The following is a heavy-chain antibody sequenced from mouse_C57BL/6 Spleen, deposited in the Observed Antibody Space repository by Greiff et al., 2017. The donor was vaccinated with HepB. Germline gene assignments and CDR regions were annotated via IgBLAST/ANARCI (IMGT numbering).Heavy chain of an antibody. CDR1: GFTFSSYA. D-gene: IGHD1-1*01. V-gene: IGHV5-4*03. J-gene: IGHJ2*01. CDR3: ARVTTYFDY. Sequence: DVKLVESGGGLVKPGGSLKLSCAASGFTFSSYAMSWVRQTPEKRLEWVATISDGGSYTYYPDNVKGRFTISRDNAKNNLYLQMSHLKSEDTAMYYCARVTTYFDYWGQGTTLTVSS. CDR2: ISDGGSYT.